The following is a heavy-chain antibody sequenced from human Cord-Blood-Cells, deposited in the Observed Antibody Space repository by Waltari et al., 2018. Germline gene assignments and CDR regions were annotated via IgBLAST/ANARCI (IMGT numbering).Heavy chain of an antibody. Sequence: QVQLVQSGAEVKKPGASVKVSCKASGYTFTGYFMHWVRQAPGQGLEWMGGINPNSGGTNYAQKFQGWVTMTRDTSSSTAYMELGRLRSDDTAVYYFAREGSGSYYDACDIWGQGTMVTVSS. J-gene: IGHJ3*02. V-gene: IGHV1-2*04. D-gene: IGHD1-26*01. CDR3: AREGSGSYYDACDI. CDR2: INPNSGGT. CDR1: GYTFTGYF.